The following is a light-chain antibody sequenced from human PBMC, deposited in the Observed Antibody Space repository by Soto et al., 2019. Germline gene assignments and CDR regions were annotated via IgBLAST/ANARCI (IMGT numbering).Light chain of an antibody. CDR3: QQFSSYPLT. V-gene: IGKV3-20*01. CDR1: QTVRNNY. J-gene: IGKJ4*02. Sequence: EFVLTQSPGTLSLSPGERATLSCRASQTVRNNYLAWYQQKPGQAPRLLIYDASSSATGIPDRFSGGGSGTDFTLTISRLEPEDFAVYYWQQFSSYPLTFGGGTKVDIK. CDR2: DAS.